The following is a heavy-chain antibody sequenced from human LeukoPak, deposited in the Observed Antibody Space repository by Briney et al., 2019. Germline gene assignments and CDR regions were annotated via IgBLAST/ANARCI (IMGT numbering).Heavy chain of an antibody. J-gene: IGHJ3*02. CDR3: ARGAWEPYDAFDI. V-gene: IGHV3-48*02. CDR2: ISSSSSTI. D-gene: IGHD1-26*01. CDR1: GFIFSSYS. Sequence: QSGGSLRLSCAASGFIFSSYSMNWVRQAPGKGLEWVSYISSSSSTIYYADSVKGRFTISRDNAKNSLYLQMNSLRDEDTAVYYCARGAWEPYDAFDIWGQGTMVTVSS.